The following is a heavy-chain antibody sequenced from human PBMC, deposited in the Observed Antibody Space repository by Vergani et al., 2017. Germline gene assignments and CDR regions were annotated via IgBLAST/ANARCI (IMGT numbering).Heavy chain of an antibody. V-gene: IGHV1-69*13. CDR3: ARDRRYCSGGSCYLDY. CDR2: LIPIFGTT. D-gene: IGHD2-15*01. CDR1: GGTFSTYA. J-gene: IGHJ4*02. Sequence: QVQLVQSGAEVKKPGSSVKVSCKASGGTFSTYAISWVRQAPGQGLEWMGRLIPIFGTTNYAQNFQGRGTITADESTSTAYMELSSLRSEDTAVYYCARDRRYCSGGSCYLDYWGQGTLITVSS.